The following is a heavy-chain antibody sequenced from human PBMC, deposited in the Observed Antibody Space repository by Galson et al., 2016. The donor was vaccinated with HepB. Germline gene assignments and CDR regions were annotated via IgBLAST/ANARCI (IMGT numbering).Heavy chain of an antibody. CDR2: ISGSVGST. V-gene: IGHV3-23*01. CDR3: ATLLWFGELLYPFDY. CDR1: GFSFSSYA. J-gene: IGHJ4*02. D-gene: IGHD3-10*01. Sequence: RLSCAASGFSFSSYAMSWVRQAPGKGLEWVSSISGSVGSTDYADSVKGRFTISRDNSKNTLYLQMNSLRAEDTAVYYCATLLWFGELLYPFDYWGQGTLVTVSS.